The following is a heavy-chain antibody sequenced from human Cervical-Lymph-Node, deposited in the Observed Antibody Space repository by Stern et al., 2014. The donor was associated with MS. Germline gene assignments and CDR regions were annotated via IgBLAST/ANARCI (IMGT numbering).Heavy chain of an antibody. D-gene: IGHD3-10*01. J-gene: IGHJ3*02. V-gene: IGHV5-51*01. CDR3: ARQTARGDDAFDI. CDR1: GFDFTIYS. Sequence: EVQLVQSGAEVKKPGESLKISCKSSGFDFTIYSIGWVRQMPGKGLEWMWIIYPGYSDTKYSPSFQGQVTISADKSISTAFLQWSSLKASDTAMYYCARQTARGDDAFDIWGQGTMVTV. CDR2: IYPGYSDT.